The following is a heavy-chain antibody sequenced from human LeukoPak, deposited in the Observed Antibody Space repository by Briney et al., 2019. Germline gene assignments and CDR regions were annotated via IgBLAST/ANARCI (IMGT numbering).Heavy chain of an antibody. V-gene: IGHV3-21*01. Sequence: GGSLSLSCAASGFTFSSYSMNWVRQAPGKGLEWVSSISSSSSYIYYADSVKGRFTISRDNAKNSLYLQMNSLRAEDTAVYYCARDKLGIIDYWGQGTLVTVSS. CDR2: ISSSSSYI. J-gene: IGHJ4*02. CDR3: ARDKLGIIDY. CDR1: GFTFSSYS. D-gene: IGHD7-27*01.